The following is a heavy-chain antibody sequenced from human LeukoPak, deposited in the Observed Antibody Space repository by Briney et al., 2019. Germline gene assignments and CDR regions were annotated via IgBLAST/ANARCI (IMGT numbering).Heavy chain of an antibody. D-gene: IGHD1-26*01. J-gene: IGHJ6*03. Sequence: PPGGSLRLSCAASGFTFSSYEMNWVRQAPGKGLEWVSGINWNGGSTGYADSVKGRFTISRDNAKNSLYLQMNSLRAEDTALYYCAREDSGSYYYYYYMDVWGKGTTVTVSS. CDR3: AREDSGSYYYYYYMDV. CDR1: GFTFSSYE. CDR2: INWNGGST. V-gene: IGHV3-20*04.